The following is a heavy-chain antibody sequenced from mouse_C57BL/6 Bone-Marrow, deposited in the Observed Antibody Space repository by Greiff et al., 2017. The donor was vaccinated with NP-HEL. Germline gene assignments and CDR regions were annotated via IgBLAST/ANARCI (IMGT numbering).Heavy chain of an antibody. CDR2: ISYDGSN. J-gene: IGHJ4*01. CDR1: GYSITSGYY. CDR3: ARGGWLRYAMDY. Sequence: DVQLQESGPGLVKPSQSLSLTCSVTGYSITSGYYWNWIRQFPGNKLEWMGYISYDGSNNYNPSLKNRISITRDTSKNQFFLKLNSVTTEDTATYYCARGGWLRYAMDYWGQGTSVTVSS. V-gene: IGHV3-6*01. D-gene: IGHD2-2*01.